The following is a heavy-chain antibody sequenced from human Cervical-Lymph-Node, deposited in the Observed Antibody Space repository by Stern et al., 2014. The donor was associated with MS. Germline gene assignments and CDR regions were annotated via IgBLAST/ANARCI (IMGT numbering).Heavy chain of an antibody. CDR2: VYYSGAT. CDR3: AKHACTGAACPFDL. J-gene: IGHJ4*02. V-gene: IGHV4-39*01. CDR1: GDSISSYTHY. Sequence: QLQLQESCPGLVKPSETLSLTCAVSGDSISSYTHYWAWIRQPPGKGLEWIGSVYYSGATYYNPSLKSPVPIPVAPSKNHFSLGLNSVTAADTAVYYCAKHACTGAACPFDLWGQGTLVTVSS. D-gene: IGHD2-8*02.